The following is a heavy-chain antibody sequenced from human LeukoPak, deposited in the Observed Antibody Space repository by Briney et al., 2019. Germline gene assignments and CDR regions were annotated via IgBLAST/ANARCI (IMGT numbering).Heavy chain of an antibody. D-gene: IGHD1-26*01. CDR1: GSSISTNYY. J-gene: IGHJ6*03. V-gene: IGHV4-38-2*02. CDR2: VYHNGET. CDR3: VTPRSWELSDMAV. Sequence: NPSETLSLTCTASGSSISTNYYWAWIRQSPGTGLEWIGSVYHNGETYYNPSLKSRVIISVDTSRNDFSLRLTSVTAADTALYYCVTPRSWELSDMAVWGKGTTVIVSS.